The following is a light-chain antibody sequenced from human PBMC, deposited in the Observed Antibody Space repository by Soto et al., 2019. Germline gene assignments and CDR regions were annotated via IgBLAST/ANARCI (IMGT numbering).Light chain of an antibody. CDR1: QSILYSSNNKNY. V-gene: IGKV4-1*01. CDR2: WAS. CDR3: QQYFTSSWT. Sequence: IVMTQSPDSLAVSLGERATINCKSSQSILYSSNNKNYLAWFQQRPGQPPRLLLYWASTRESGVSDRFNGSGSGTDFTLTISSLQAEDAAVYYCQQYFTSSWTFGQGTKVDI. J-gene: IGKJ1*01.